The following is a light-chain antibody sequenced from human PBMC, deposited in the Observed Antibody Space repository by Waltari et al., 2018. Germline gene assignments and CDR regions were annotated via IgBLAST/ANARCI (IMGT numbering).Light chain of an antibody. J-gene: IGKJ1*01. CDR3: QQPGRSPT. CDR1: QSV. Sequence: EIVLTQSPATLSLSPGERATLSCSASQSVAWYQQKPGQAPRLLVYGASTRATGIPDRVSGTGFGTDFTLTISSLEPENFAIYYCQQPGRSPTFGQGTKVEIK. V-gene: IGKV3-20*01. CDR2: GAS.